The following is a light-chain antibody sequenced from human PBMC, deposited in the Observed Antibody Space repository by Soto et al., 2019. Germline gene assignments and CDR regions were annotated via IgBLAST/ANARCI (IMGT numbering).Light chain of an antibody. J-gene: IGKJ4*01. CDR3: QHYDNWPR. V-gene: IGKV3-15*01. CDR2: GAS. Sequence: EIVMTQAPATLSVSPGGRATLSCRASQSVGSNLVWYQQKPGQAPRLLIYGASTRASGLPARFSGSGSGTEFTLTISSLQSEDFAVYYCQHYDNWPRFGGGTKVEIK. CDR1: QSVGSN.